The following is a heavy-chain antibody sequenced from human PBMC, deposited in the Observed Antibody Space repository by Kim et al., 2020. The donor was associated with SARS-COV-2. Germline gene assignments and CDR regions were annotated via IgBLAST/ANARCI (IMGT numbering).Heavy chain of an antibody. CDR2: IYCSRST. CDR1: GGSISSYYCC. CDR3: GRNAQWVAVSASDFDY. J-gene: IGHJ4*01. D-gene: IGHD6-19*01. V-gene: IGHV4-30-4*01. Sequence: SETLSLTCTVSGGSISSYYCCWIWIRQAQGKGLVGVMYIYCSRSTYHNPYLKIRVTIATSKTKYQLYLRLRTVTATDTAVCACGRNAQWVAVSASDFDY.